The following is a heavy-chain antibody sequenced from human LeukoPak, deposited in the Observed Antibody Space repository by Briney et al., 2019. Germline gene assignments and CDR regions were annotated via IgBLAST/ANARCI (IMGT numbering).Heavy chain of an antibody. Sequence: ASVKVSCKASGYTFTSYGISWVRQAPGQGLEWMGWISAYNGNTNYAQKLQGRVTMTTDTSTSTAYMELRSLRSDDTAVYYCARDLYGSGSYYISFDYWGQGTLVTVSS. V-gene: IGHV1-18*01. D-gene: IGHD3-10*01. J-gene: IGHJ4*02. CDR2: ISAYNGNT. CDR1: GYTFTSYG. CDR3: ARDLYGSGSYYISFDY.